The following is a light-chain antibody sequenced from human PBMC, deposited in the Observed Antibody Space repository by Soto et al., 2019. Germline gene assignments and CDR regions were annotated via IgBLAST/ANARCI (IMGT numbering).Light chain of an antibody. CDR2: DAS. V-gene: IGKV1-33*01. J-gene: IGKJ5*01. Sequence: DIQMTQSPSSLSASVGDRVTITCQASQDISNYLNWYQQKLGKAPKLLIYDASNLETGVPSRFSGSGSGTDFTFTISSLQPEDIATYYCQHCHSLPLTFGQGTRLEIK. CDR3: QHCHSLPLT. CDR1: QDISNY.